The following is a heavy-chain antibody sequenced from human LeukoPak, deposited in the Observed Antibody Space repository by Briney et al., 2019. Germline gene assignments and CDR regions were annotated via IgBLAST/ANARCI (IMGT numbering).Heavy chain of an antibody. V-gene: IGHV1-69*05. CDR3: ARAIGGYFSSTSCYGY. J-gene: IGHJ4*02. Sequence: SVKVSCKASGGTFSSYAISWVRQAPGQGLEWMGRIIPIFGTANYAQKFQGRVTITTDESTSTAYMELSSLRSEDTAVYYCARAIGGYFSSTSCYGYWGQGTLVTVSS. D-gene: IGHD2-2*01. CDR2: IIPIFGTA. CDR1: GGTFSSYA.